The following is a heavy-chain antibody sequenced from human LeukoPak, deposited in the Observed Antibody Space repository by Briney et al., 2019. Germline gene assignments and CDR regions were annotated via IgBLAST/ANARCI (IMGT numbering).Heavy chain of an antibody. CDR1: GLTFSGYG. Sequence: PGGSLRLSCAASGLTFSGYGMSWVRQAPGKGLEWVSAISGSGGSTYYADSVKGRFTISRDNSKNTLYLQMNSLRAEDTAVYYCAKDRYYYDSSGYYYFDYWGQGTLVTVSS. J-gene: IGHJ4*02. V-gene: IGHV3-23*01. CDR2: ISGSGGST. CDR3: AKDRYYYDSSGYYYFDY. D-gene: IGHD3-22*01.